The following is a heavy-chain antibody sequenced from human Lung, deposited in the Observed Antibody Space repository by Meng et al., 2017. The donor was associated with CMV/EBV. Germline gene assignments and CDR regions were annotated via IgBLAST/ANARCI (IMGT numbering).Heavy chain of an antibody. CDR1: GFSLSTSGMR. J-gene: IGHJ4*02. CDR3: ARIVGGSYYGD. V-gene: IGHV2-70D*14. Sequence: PXLVKXXQTLTLTCTFSGFSLSTSGMRVSWIRQPPGKALEWLARIDWDDDKFYSTSLKTRLTISKDTSKNQVVLTMTNMDPVDTATYYCARIVGGSYYGDWGQGTLVTVSS. D-gene: IGHD1-26*01. CDR2: IDWDDDK.